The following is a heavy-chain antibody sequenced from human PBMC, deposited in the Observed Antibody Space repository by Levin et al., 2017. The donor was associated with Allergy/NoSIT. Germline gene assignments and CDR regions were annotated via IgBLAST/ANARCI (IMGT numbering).Heavy chain of an antibody. CDR2: FDPEDGET. D-gene: IGHD6-19*01. CDR3: ATEGSVAGTFDY. J-gene: IGHJ4*02. V-gene: IGHV1-24*01. Sequence: ASVKVSCKVSGYTLTELSMHWVRQAPGKGLEWMGGFDPEDGETIYAQKFQGRVTMTEDTSTDTAYMELSSLRSEDTAVYYCATEGSVAGTFDYWGQGTLVTVSS. CDR1: GYTLTELS.